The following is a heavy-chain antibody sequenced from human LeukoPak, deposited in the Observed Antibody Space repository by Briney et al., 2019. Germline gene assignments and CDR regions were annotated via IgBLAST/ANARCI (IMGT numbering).Heavy chain of an antibody. CDR3: ARGLVVVVRMDWFDP. V-gene: IGHV3-30-3*01. J-gene: IGHJ5*02. CDR1: GFTFSSYA. CDR2: ISYDGSNK. D-gene: IGHD2-15*01. Sequence: GGSLRLSCAASGFTFSSYAMHWVRQAPGKGLEWVAVISYDGSNKYYADSVKGRFTISKDTSTNTVFLQMTSLTTDDTAVYYCARGLVVVVRMDWFDPWGQGTLVIVSS.